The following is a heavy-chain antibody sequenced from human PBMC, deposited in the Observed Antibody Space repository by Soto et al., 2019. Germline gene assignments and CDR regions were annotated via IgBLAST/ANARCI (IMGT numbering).Heavy chain of an antibody. CDR2: INPNSGGT. CDR1: GYTFTGYY. J-gene: IGHJ4*02. Sequence: QVQLVQSGAEVKKPGASVKVSCKASGYTFTGYYMHWVRQAPGQGLEWMGWINPNSGGTNDAQKFQGWVTMTRDTSISTAYMELSRLRSDDTAVYYCARDIGGGSYTGYFDYWGQGTLVTVSS. D-gene: IGHD1-26*01. CDR3: ARDIGGGSYTGYFDY. V-gene: IGHV1-2*04.